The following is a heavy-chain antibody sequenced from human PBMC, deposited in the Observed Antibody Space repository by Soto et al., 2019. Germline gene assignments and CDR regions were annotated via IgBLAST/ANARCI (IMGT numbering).Heavy chain of an antibody. J-gene: IGHJ4*02. V-gene: IGHV1-2*02. CDR1: GYPFTTYY. Sequence: HVHLVQSGTEVKKPGASVRVSCMVSGYPFTTYYIHWVRQAPGQGLEWMGWIDPRSGGTVYEQKFHGRVTMTRDTSISTVYMYLSGLTSDDTALYYCATDDYGIFPYWGQGSLVTVSS. D-gene: IGHD3-10*01. CDR2: IDPRSGGT. CDR3: ATDDYGIFPY.